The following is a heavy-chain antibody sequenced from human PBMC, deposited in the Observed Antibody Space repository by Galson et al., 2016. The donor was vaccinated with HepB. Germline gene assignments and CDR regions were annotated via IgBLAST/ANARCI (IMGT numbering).Heavy chain of an antibody. CDR2: INPSGGST. J-gene: IGHJ4*02. CDR1: GYTFSTYG. D-gene: IGHD3-22*01. Sequence: SVKVSCKASGYTFSTYGMSWVRQAPGQGLEWMGVINPSGGSTKDAQKFQGRVTMTRDTSTSTVYMELSSLRSEDTAVYFCARGGYYDSSGSLRYWGQGTLVIVSS. V-gene: IGHV1-46*01. CDR3: ARGGYYDSSGSLRY.